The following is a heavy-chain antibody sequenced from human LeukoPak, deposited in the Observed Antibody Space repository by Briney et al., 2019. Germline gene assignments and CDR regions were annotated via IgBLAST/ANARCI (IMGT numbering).Heavy chain of an antibody. D-gene: IGHD1-26*01. J-gene: IGHJ5*02. CDR1: GGSISSSDTYY. Sequence: SETLSLTCTVSGGSISSSDTYYWRWIRQPAGKRLEWIGRIYTTGSTYYNPSLKSRVTISVDTSKNQFSLRLSSVTAADTVVYYCARTQGATNSIRFDPWGQGTLVTVSS. CDR2: IYTTGST. CDR3: ARTQGATNSIRFDP. V-gene: IGHV4-61*02.